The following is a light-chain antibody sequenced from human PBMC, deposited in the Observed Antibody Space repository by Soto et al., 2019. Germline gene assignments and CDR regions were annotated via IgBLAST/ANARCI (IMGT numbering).Light chain of an antibody. CDR1: QGIGVY. CDR3: QKYNSAPLT. J-gene: IGKJ4*01. V-gene: IGKV1-27*01. Sequence: DIQMTQSPSSLSASLGDRVTITCRASQGIGVYLAWFQQKPGKVPKLLIYAASALQSGVPSRFSGSGSGTDFTLTISSLQPEDIAAYYCQKYNSAPLTFGGGTKVDIK. CDR2: AAS.